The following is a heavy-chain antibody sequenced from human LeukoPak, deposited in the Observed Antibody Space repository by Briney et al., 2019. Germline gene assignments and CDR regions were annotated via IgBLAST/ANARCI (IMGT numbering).Heavy chain of an antibody. V-gene: IGHV1-24*01. D-gene: IGHD1-26*01. J-gene: IGHJ6*02. CDR2: FDPEDGET. CDR3: ATIPMYSGSSPGVYYYYGMDV. Sequence: ASVNVSCKVSGYTLTELSMHWVRQAPGKGLEWMGGFDPEDGETIYAQKFQGRVTMTEDTSTDTAYMELSSLRSEDTAVYYCATIPMYSGSSPGVYYYYGMDVWGQGTTVTVSS. CDR1: GYTLTELS.